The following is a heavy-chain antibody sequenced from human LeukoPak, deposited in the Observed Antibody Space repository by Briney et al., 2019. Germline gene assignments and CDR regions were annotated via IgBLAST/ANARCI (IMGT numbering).Heavy chain of an antibody. V-gene: IGHV1-18*01. CDR1: GYIFSSYG. Sequence: ASVKVSCKASGYIFSSYGISWVRQAPGQGLEWMGWISAYNGSTKYAQKFQGRVTMTTDTSTSTGYMELRSLRSDDTAVYYCARDRHASSGWTGEFDYWGQGTLVTVSS. D-gene: IGHD6-19*01. J-gene: IGHJ4*02. CDR2: ISAYNGST. CDR3: ARDRHASSGWTGEFDY.